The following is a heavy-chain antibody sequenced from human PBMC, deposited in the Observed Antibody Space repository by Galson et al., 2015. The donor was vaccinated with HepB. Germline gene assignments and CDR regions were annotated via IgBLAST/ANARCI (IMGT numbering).Heavy chain of an antibody. D-gene: IGHD6-13*01. J-gene: IGHJ5*02. CDR1: GGSISSYY. CDR3: ARGLTKSYSSSWYSEENWFDP. Sequence: SETLSLTCTVSGGSISSYYWSWIRQPPGKGLEWIGYIYYSGSTNYNPSLKSRVTISVDTSKNQFSLKLSSVTAADTAVYYCARGLTKSYSSSWYSEENWFDPWGQGTLVTVSS. V-gene: IGHV4-59*01. CDR2: IYYSGST.